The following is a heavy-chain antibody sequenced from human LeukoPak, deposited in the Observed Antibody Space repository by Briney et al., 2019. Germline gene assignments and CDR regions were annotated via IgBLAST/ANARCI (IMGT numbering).Heavy chain of an antibody. CDR3: AKDQTDDYGGNSGLFDY. CDR1: GFTFSSYG. J-gene: IGHJ4*02. CDR2: ISYDGSNK. Sequence: GRSLRLSCAASGFTFSSYGMHWVRQAPGKGLEWVAVISYDGSNKYYADSVKGRFTISRDNSKNTLYLQMNSLRAEDTAVYYCAKDQTDDYGGNSGLFDYWGQGTLVTVSS. V-gene: IGHV3-30*18. D-gene: IGHD4-23*01.